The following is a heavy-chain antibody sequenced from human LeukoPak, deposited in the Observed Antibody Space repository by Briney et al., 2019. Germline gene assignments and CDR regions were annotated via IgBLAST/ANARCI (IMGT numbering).Heavy chain of an antibody. CDR2: IYTSGST. J-gene: IGHJ1*01. CDR1: GGSISSGSYY. Sequence: SETLSLTCTVSGGSISSGSYYWSWIRQPAGKGLEWIGRIYTSGSTNYNPSLKSRVTISVDTSKNQFSLKLSSVTAADTAVYYCAREPYNSGWYAGYFQHWGQGTLVTVSS. V-gene: IGHV4-61*02. CDR3: AREPYNSGWYAGYFQH. D-gene: IGHD6-19*01.